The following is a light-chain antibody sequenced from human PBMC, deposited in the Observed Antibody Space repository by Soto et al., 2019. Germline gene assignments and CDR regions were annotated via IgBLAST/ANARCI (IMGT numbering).Light chain of an antibody. CDR3: QQSYSTPRYT. Sequence: DIQMTQSPSSLSASVGDRVTITCRASQSISSYLNWYQQKPGKAPKLLIYAASSLQSGVPSRFSGSGSGTDLTLNISSLQPEDFATYYCQQSYSTPRYTFCQGTKLEIK. CDR1: QSISSY. CDR2: AAS. V-gene: IGKV1-39*01. J-gene: IGKJ2*01.